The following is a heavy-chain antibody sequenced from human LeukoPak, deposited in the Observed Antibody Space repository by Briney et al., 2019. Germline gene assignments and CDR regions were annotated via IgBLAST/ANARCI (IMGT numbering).Heavy chain of an antibody. Sequence: SETLSLTCTVSGGSISSYYWSWIRQPAGKGLEWIGRIYTSGSTNYNPSLKSRVTMSVDTSKNQFSLKLSSVTAADTAVYYCASTLYGSTWWAFDIWGQGTMVTVSS. V-gene: IGHV4-4*07. CDR3: ASTLYGSTWWAFDI. CDR1: GGSISSYY. CDR2: IYTSGST. D-gene: IGHD6-13*01. J-gene: IGHJ3*02.